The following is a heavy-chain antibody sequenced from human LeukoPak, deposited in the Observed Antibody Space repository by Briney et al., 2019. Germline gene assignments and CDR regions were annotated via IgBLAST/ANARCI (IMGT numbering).Heavy chain of an antibody. V-gene: IGHV1-2*02. Sequence: ASVKVSCKASGYAFTGYYMHWVRQAPGEGLEWMGWINPNSGVTNYAEKFQGRVTMTRDTSISTAYMELSSLKSDDTAVYYCARDFDTGYHSDYFDYWGQGTLVTVSS. D-gene: IGHD5-12*01. CDR3: ARDFDTGYHSDYFDY. CDR1: GYAFTGYY. CDR2: INPNSGVT. J-gene: IGHJ4*02.